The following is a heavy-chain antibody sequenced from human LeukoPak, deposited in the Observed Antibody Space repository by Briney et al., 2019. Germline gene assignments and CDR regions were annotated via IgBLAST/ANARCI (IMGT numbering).Heavy chain of an antibody. J-gene: IGHJ4*02. CDR1: GGSISSYY. V-gene: IGHV4-59*01. CDR3: ARSLYGLPNFDY. CDR2: IYYSGST. D-gene: IGHD3/OR15-3a*01. Sequence: PSETLSLTCTVSGGSISSYYWSWIRQPPGNGLEWIGYIYYSGSTNYSPSLKSRVTISVDTSKNQFSLKLSSVTAADTAVYYCARSLYGLPNFDYWGQGTLVTVSS.